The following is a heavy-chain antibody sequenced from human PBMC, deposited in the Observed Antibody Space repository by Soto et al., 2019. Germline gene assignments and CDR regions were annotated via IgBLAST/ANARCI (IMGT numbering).Heavy chain of an antibody. D-gene: IGHD3-10*01. V-gene: IGHV3-23*01. CDR3: AKVIGGSESYWGGSHYYYALDV. CDR2: ISGSDGTT. Sequence: PGGSLRLSCAASGFIFSDYAMYWVRQAPGKGLEWVSVISGSDGTTYYADFVRGRFTMSRDNSRNTIYLQMMSLRAEDTAVYYCAKVIGGSESYWGGSHYYYALDVWGQGTTVTVSS. CDR1: GFIFSDYA. J-gene: IGHJ6*02.